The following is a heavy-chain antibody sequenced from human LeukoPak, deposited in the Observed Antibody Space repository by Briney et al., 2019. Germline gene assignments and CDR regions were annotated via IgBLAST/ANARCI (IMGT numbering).Heavy chain of an antibody. CDR2: IYYSGST. Sequence: PSETLSLTCTVSGGSISSYYWSWIRRPPGKGLEWIGYIYYSGSTNYNPSLKSRVTISVDTSKNQFSLKLSSVTAADTAVYYCARWALNWFDPWGQGTLVTVSS. CDR1: GGSISSYY. J-gene: IGHJ5*02. CDR3: ARWALNWFDP. D-gene: IGHD1-26*01. V-gene: IGHV4-59*01.